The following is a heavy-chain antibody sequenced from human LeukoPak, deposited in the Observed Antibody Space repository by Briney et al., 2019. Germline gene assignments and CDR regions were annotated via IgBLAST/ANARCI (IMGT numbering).Heavy chain of an antibody. CDR3: AKDHPPYYYDSSGLSVDY. J-gene: IGHJ4*02. V-gene: IGHV3-23*01. D-gene: IGHD3-22*01. CDR1: GFTFSSYA. CDR2: ISGSGGST. Sequence: GGSLRLSCAASGFTFSSYAMSWVRQAPGKGLKWVSAISGSGGSTYYADPVKGRFTISRDNSKNTLYLKMNSLRAEDTAVYYCAKDHPPYYYDSSGLSVDYWGQGTLVTVSS.